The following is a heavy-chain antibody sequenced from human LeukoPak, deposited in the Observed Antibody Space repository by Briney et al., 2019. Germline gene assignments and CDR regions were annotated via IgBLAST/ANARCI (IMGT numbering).Heavy chain of an antibody. J-gene: IGHJ1*01. Sequence: ASVKVSCKASGYTFTSYDINWVRQATGQGLEWMGWMNPNSGNTGYAQKFQGRVTMTRNTSISTAYMELNSLRAEDTAVYYCARGWSSGWSVTEYFQHWGQGTLVTVSS. CDR1: GYTFTSYD. V-gene: IGHV1-8*01. CDR3: ARGWSSGWSVTEYFQH. CDR2: MNPNSGNT. D-gene: IGHD6-19*01.